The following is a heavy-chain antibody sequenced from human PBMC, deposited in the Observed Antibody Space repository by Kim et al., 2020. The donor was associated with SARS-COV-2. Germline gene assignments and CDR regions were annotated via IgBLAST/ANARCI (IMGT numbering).Heavy chain of an antibody. V-gene: IGHV4-59*09. J-gene: IGHJ4*02. CDR3: ARGGGYAIIHFDY. Sequence: SQPSPTSRVTISVDTSKNQFSLKLSSVTAADTAVYYCARGGGYAIIHFDYWGQGTLVTVSS. D-gene: IGHD2-8*01.